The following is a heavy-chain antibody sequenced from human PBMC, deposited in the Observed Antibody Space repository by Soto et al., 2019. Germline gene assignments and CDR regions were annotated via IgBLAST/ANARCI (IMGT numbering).Heavy chain of an antibody. D-gene: IGHD4-17*01. CDR2: IWYDGTNK. CDR1: GFTFSSYG. Sequence: QVQLVECGGGVVQPGRSLRLSCATSGFTFSSYGMHWVRQGPGKGLEWVADIWYDGTNKYYADSVNGRFTISRDDSKNTLYLQMNSLRAEDTAVYYCARGPMTTVTTWGDWYFDLWGRGTLVTVSS. V-gene: IGHV3-33*01. J-gene: IGHJ2*01. CDR3: ARGPMTTVTTWGDWYFDL.